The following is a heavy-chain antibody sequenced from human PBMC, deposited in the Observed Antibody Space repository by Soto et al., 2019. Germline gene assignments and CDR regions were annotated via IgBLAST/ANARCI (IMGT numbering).Heavy chain of an antibody. CDR3: ARGQGELQLGMDV. CDR2: TYYRSKWFN. Sequence: PSQTLSLTCAISGDSVTSNSAAWNWIRQSPSRGLEWLGRTYYRSKWFNDYALSVKSRITINPDTSKNQFSLHLNSVTPEDTAVYYCARGQGELQLGMDVWGQGTTVTVSS. V-gene: IGHV6-1*01. J-gene: IGHJ6*02. D-gene: IGHD1-26*01. CDR1: GDSVTSNSAA.